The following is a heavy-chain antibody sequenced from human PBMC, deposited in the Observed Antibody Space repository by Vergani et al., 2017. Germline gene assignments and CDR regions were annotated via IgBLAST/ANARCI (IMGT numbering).Heavy chain of an antibody. J-gene: IGHJ6*02. CDR3: ARVGNSGYDWGDYYYGMDV. V-gene: IGHV3-33*08. Sequence: VQLVESGGGLVQPGGSLRLSCAASGFTFSSYGMHWVRQAPGKGLEWVAVIWYDGSNKYYADSVKGRFTISRDNSKNTLYLQMNSLRAEDTAVYYCARVGNSGYDWGDYYYGMDVWGQGTTVTVSS. D-gene: IGHD5-12*01. CDR1: GFTFSSYG. CDR2: IWYDGSNK.